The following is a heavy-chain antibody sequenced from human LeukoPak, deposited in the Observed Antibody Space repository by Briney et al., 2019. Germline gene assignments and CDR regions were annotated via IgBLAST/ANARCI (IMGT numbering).Heavy chain of an antibody. D-gene: IGHD4-23*01. CDR3: ARLRWLPNWFDP. Sequence: SETLSLTCAVYGGSFSGYYWSWIRQPPGKGPEWIGEINHSGSTNYNPSLKSRVTISVDTSKNQFSLKLSSVTAADTAVYYCARLRWLPNWFDPWGQGTLVTVSS. J-gene: IGHJ5*02. V-gene: IGHV4-34*01. CDR1: GGSFSGYY. CDR2: INHSGST.